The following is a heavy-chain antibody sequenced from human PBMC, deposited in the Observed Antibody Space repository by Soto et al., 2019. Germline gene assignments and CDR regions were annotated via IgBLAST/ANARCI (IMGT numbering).Heavy chain of an antibody. J-gene: IGHJ3*01. D-gene: IGHD3-22*01. CDR2: ISGDGTDT. CDR3: TRVWNSGYYSYSAFDV. CDR1: GFGFSGYW. V-gene: IGHV3-74*01. Sequence: DVQLVESGGGSVQPGGSLRLSCVASGFGFSGYWMHWVRQVPGSGLVWVSRISGDGTDTSYADSVGGRFTISRDNAKNTVYLQMNSLRVEDTAVYYCTRVWNSGYYSYSAFDVWGQGTMVSVSP.